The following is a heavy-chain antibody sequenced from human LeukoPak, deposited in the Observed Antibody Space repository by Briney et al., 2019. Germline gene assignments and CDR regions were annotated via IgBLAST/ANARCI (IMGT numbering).Heavy chain of an antibody. CDR2: IYYSGTT. CDR3: ARAPFVEYITAFLI. D-gene: IGHD2/OR15-2a*01. Sequence: PSETLSLPCTVSGGSISSYYWSWIRQPPGKGLEWIGYIYYSGTTNYNPSLKSRVTISVDTSKNQFSLRLSSVTAADTAVYYCARAPFVEYITAFLIWGQGTLVTVSS. V-gene: IGHV4-59*01. J-gene: IGHJ4*02. CDR1: GGSISSYY.